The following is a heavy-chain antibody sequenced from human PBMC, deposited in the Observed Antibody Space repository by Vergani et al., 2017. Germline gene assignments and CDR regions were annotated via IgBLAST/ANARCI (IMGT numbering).Heavy chain of an antibody. J-gene: IGHJ5*02. CDR3: ARGVWYYDSSGYYYGRGRFGDWVNP. D-gene: IGHD3-22*01. V-gene: IGHV1-69*01. CDR2: IIPIFGTA. Sequence: QVQLVQSGAEVKKPGSSVKVSCKASGGTFSSYAISWVRQAPGQGLEWMGGIIPIFGTANYAQKFQGRVTITADESTSTAYMELSSLRSEDTAVYYCARGVWYYDSSGYYYGRGRFGDWVNPWGQGTLVTVSS. CDR1: GGTFSSYA.